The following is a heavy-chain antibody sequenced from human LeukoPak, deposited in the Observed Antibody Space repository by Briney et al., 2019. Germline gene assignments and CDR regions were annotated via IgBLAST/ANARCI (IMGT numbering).Heavy chain of an antibody. D-gene: IGHD6-13*01. CDR2: INHSGST. Sequence: SETLSLTCAVYGGSFSGYYWSWFRQPPGKGLEWIGEINHSGSTNYNPSLKSRVTISVDTSKNQFSLKLSSVTAADTAVYYCARDLAAAATWFDPWGQGTLVTVSS. CDR3: ARDLAAAATWFDP. V-gene: IGHV4-34*01. J-gene: IGHJ5*02. CDR1: GGSFSGYY.